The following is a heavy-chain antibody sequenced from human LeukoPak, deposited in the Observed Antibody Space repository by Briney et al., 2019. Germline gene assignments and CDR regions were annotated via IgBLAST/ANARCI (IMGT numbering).Heavy chain of an antibody. Sequence: ASVKVSCKASGYTFTSYYMHWVRQAPGQGLEWMGIINPSGGSTSYAQKSQGGVTMTRDTSTSTVYMELSSLRSEDTAVYYCARDYYDSSGYYYFDYWGQGTLVTVSS. CDR2: INPSGGST. V-gene: IGHV1-46*01. D-gene: IGHD3-22*01. CDR1: GYTFTSYY. J-gene: IGHJ4*02. CDR3: ARDYYDSSGYYYFDY.